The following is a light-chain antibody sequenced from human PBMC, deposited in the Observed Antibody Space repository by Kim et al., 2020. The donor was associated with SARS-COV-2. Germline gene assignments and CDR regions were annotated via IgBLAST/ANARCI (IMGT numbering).Light chain of an antibody. CDR3: QQYGSSPPKYT. CDR2: GAS. CDR1: QSVSSSY. Sequence: PGERATLSCRASQSVSSSYLAWYQQKPGQAPRLLIYGASSRATGIPDRFSGSGSGTDFTLTISRLEPEDFAVYYCQQYGSSPPKYTFGQGTKLEIK. J-gene: IGKJ2*01. V-gene: IGKV3-20*01.